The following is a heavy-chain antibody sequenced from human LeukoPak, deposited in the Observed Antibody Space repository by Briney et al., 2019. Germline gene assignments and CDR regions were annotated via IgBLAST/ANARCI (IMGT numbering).Heavy chain of an antibody. Sequence: GGSLRLSCAASGFTFSSYGMHWVRQAPGKGLEWVTFIRYDGSKKYYADSVKGRFTISRDNSKHTLYLQMNSLRAEDTAVYYCSKWKAIVLVPAARSPIDYWGQGTLVTVSS. CDR3: SKWKAIVLVPAARSPIDY. J-gene: IGHJ4*02. CDR1: GFTFSSYG. CDR2: IRYDGSKK. V-gene: IGHV3-30*02. D-gene: IGHD2-2*01.